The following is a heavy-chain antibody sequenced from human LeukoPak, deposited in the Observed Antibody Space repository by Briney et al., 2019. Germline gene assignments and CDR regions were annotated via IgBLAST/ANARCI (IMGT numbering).Heavy chain of an antibody. V-gene: IGHV4-59*08. CDR1: GSISSYY. J-gene: IGHJ4*02. D-gene: IGHD4-23*01. CDR2: SYFTGNP. CDR3: AGHRSTVAWASFDY. Sequence: SETLSLTCIVSGSISSYYWTWIRQPPGKGLEWIGHSYFTGNPNYNPSLKSRVTISVDPPKNQFSLKLTSVTAADTAVYYCAGHRSTVAWASFDYWGQGILVTVSS.